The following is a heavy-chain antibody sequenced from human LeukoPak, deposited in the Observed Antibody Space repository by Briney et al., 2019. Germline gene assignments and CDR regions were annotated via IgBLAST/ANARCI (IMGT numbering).Heavy chain of an antibody. Sequence: GGTLRLSCAASRFTFSSYGMSWVRQAPGKGLEWVSGISSSGGSTYYADSVKGRFTISRDNSRNTLYLQMNSLRAEDTAVYYCARHFTWFGEVSGGFDYWGQGTLVTVSS. D-gene: IGHD3-10*01. CDR3: ARHFTWFGEVSGGFDY. V-gene: IGHV3-23*01. CDR1: RFTFSSYG. J-gene: IGHJ4*02. CDR2: ISSSGGST.